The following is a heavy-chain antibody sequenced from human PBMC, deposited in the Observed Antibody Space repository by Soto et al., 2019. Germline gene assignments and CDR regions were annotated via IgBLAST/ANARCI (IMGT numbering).Heavy chain of an antibody. V-gene: IGHV1-18*01. CDR2: ISAYNGNT. D-gene: IGHD1-26*01. J-gene: IGHJ4*02. CDR1: GYTFTCKA. Sequence: ASVKVSCKASGYTFTCKAISWVRQAPGQGLEWMGWISAYNGNTNYAQKLQGRVTMTTDTSTSTAYMELRSLRSDDTAVYYCARGGSYPYYFDYWGQGTLVTVSS. CDR3: ARGGSYPYYFDY.